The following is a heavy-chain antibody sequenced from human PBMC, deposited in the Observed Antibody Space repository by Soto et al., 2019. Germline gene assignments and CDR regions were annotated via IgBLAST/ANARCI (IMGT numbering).Heavy chain of an antibody. CDR2: IYYSGDT. J-gene: IGHJ4*02. CDR1: SGSISSSGSYY. D-gene: IGHD2-8*01. CDR3: ARHSPPAYGVAVDY. Sequence: QLQLQESGPGLVKPSETLSLTCIVSSGSISSSGSYYWGWIRQPPGKGLEWIASIYYSGDTYYNPSLKRRLTISVDTSKNQFSLKLSSVTAADTAVYYCARHSPPAYGVAVDYWGQVILVTVSS. V-gene: IGHV4-39*01.